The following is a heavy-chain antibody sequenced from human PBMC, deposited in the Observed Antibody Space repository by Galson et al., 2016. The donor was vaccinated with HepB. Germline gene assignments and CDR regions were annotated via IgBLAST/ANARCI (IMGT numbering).Heavy chain of an antibody. Sequence: QSGAEVKKPGESLKISCTGSGYSFISYWIAWVRQMPGKGLEWMGTIYPGDSDTRYSPSFQGQVTISADKSITTAYLQYSSLKASDTAMYYCARVLGSSTSPPTYWGQGTLVTVSS. CDR1: GYSFISYW. J-gene: IGHJ4*02. V-gene: IGHV5-51*03. CDR2: IYPGDSDT. CDR3: ARVLGSSTSPPTY.